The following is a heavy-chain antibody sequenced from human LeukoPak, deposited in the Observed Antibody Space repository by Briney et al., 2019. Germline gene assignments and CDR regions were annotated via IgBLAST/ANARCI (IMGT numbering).Heavy chain of an antibody. CDR1: GFTFDDYA. CDR3: AKGDDSSGYSSPTD. CDR2: ISWNSGSI. D-gene: IGHD3-22*01. V-gene: IGHV3-9*01. J-gene: IGHJ4*02. Sequence: GGPLRLSCAASGFTFDDYAMHWVRQAPGKGLEWVSSISWNSGSIGYPDSVKGRFTISRDNAKNSLYLQMNSLRVEDTALYYCAKGDDSSGYSSPTDWGQGTLVTVSS.